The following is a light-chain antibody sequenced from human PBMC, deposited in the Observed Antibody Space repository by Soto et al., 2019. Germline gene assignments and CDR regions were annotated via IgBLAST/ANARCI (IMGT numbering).Light chain of an antibody. J-gene: IGKJ5*01. V-gene: IGKV1-39*01. Sequence: DIQMTQSPSSLSASVGDRVTITCRASQRISSYLNWYQQKPGKAPKLLIYAASSFQSGVSSRFSGSGSGTDFTLTISSLQPEDFATYYCQQSYSTPITFGQGTRLEIK. CDR1: QRISSY. CDR3: QQSYSTPIT. CDR2: AAS.